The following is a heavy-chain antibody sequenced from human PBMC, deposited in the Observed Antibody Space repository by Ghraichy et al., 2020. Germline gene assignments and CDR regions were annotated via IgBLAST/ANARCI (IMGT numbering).Heavy chain of an antibody. Sequence: GGSLRLSCAVSGLTFSNFAMSWLRHAPGKGLEWVSTISGSGGSIWYADSGKGRFIISRDNSRRTFYLQMNSLRAEHTAVYYCVKGKGSGRYGNWSFNIWGRGTPVTVS. J-gene: IGHJ2*01. CDR3: VKGKGSGRYGNWSFNI. D-gene: IGHD1-26*01. CDR2: ISGSGGSI. CDR1: GLTFSNFA. V-gene: IGHV3-23*01.